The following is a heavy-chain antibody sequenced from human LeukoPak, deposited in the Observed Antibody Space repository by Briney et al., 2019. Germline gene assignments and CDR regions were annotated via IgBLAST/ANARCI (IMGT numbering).Heavy chain of an antibody. J-gene: IGHJ4*02. CDR2: VYYSGST. D-gene: IGHD3-10*01. V-gene: IGHV4-59*01. CDR3: SASNLLWLRGLFDY. CDR1: GDSISTYY. Sequence: SETLSLSCSVSGDSISTYYWSWIRQPPGKGLEWIGYVYYSGSTDYNPSLKSRVTISIDTSKKQFSLNLSSVTAADSAVYYCSASNLLWLRGLFDYWGQGTLVTVSS.